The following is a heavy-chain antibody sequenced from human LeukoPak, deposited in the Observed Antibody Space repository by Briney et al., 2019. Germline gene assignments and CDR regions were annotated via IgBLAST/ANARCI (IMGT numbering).Heavy chain of an antibody. V-gene: IGHV3-30*02. J-gene: IGHJ4*02. CDR3: AKELRYNDSSGYYDDY. CDR2: IRYDGSKK. Sequence: GGSLRLSCAASGFTFSSYGMHWVRQAPGKGPEWVAFIRYDGSKKYYADSVKGRFTISRDNSKNTLYLQMNSLRAEDAAVYYCAKELRYNDSSGYYDDYWGQGTLVTVSS. D-gene: IGHD3-22*01. CDR1: GFTFSSYG.